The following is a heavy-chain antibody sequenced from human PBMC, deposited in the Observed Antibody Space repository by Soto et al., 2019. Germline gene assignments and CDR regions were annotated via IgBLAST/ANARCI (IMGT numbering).Heavy chain of an antibody. V-gene: IGHV4-59*08. Sequence: SETLSLTCTVSDGHISNYFWSWIRQPPGKGQEWIGYVYYSETTNYKPSLNYNPSLKSRVTISLDTSTNQYSLRLSSVTVADTAVYYCARLGAYYQSLDPWGPGTLVTVSS. CDR1: DGHISNYF. CDR3: ARLGAYYQSLDP. CDR2: VYYSETT. J-gene: IGHJ5*02. D-gene: IGHD2-21*01.